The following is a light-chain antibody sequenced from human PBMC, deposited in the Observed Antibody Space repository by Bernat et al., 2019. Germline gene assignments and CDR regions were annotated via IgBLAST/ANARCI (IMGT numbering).Light chain of an antibody. Sequence: DIQMTQSPSSLSASVGDRVTIPCRASQSIRNYVSWYQQKPGQAPKLLIYAASTLESGVPSRFSGSGSGTDFTLSINSLQPEDFATYYCQQSYGAPLSFGGGTRVEIK. CDR1: QSIRNY. J-gene: IGKJ4*01. CDR2: AAS. CDR3: QQSYGAPLS. V-gene: IGKV1-39*01.